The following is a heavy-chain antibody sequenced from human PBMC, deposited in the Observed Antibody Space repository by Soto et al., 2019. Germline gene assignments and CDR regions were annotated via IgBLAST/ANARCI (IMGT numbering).Heavy chain of an antibody. D-gene: IGHD2-15*01. V-gene: IGHV4-30-2*01. Sequence: QLQLQESGSGLVKPSQTLSLTCAVPGGSISSGGYSWCWIRQPPGKGMEWIVYTYHSGSTYYNPYLKTPATLSADSSKNQSSLKLSSVSAPATAVYYCASGQGVAAKHWGQGTLVPVSS. CDR2: TYHSGST. CDR1: GGSISSGGYS. CDR3: ASGQGVAAKH. J-gene: IGHJ4*02.